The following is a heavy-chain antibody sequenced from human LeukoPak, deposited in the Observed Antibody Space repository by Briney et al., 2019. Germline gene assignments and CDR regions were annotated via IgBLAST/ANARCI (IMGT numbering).Heavy chain of an antibody. Sequence: ASVKVSCKASGYTFTSYDINWVRQATGQGLEWMGWMNPNSGNTGYAQKFQGRVTITRNTSISTAYMELSSLRSEDTAVYYCARAQRYCSGGSCSIYMDAWGKGTTVTVSS. CDR3: ARAQRYCSGGSCSIYMDA. D-gene: IGHD2-15*01. V-gene: IGHV1-8*03. CDR2: MNPNSGNT. J-gene: IGHJ6*03. CDR1: GYTFTSYD.